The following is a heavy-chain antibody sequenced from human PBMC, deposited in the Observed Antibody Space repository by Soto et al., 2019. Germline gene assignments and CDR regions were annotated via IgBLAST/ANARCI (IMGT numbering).Heavy chain of an antibody. CDR1: GFTFNRYS. CDR3: AREADFASSGYVLDY. CDR2: VTSSSSSM. D-gene: IGHD3-22*01. J-gene: IGHJ4*02. Sequence: GGSLRLSCAASGFTFNRYSMNWVRQAPGKGLEWVSSVTSSSSSMLYADSVKGRFTISRDDAKDSLFLQMNSLRADDTAVYYCAREADFASSGYVLDYWGQGTLVTVSS. V-gene: IGHV3-21*01.